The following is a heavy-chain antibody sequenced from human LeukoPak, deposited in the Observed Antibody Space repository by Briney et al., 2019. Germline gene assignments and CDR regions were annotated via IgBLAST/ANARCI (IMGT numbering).Heavy chain of an antibody. D-gene: IGHD6-19*01. CDR2: IRSKAYGGTT. J-gene: IGHJ4*02. CDR1: GFTFGDYA. CDR3: TRDDGWSGVY. Sequence: LGGSLRLSCTGSGFTFGDYAMSWFRQAPGKGLEWVGFIRSKAYGGTTEYAASVKGRFTISRDDSKSIAYLQMNSLKTEDTGVYYCTRDDGWSGVYWGQGTLVTVSS. V-gene: IGHV3-49*03.